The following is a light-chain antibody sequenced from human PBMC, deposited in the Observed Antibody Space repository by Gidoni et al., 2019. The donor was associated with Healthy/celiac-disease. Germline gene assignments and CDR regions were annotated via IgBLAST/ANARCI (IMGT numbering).Light chain of an antibody. CDR3: QQYGSSPV. V-gene: IGKV3-20*01. J-gene: IGKJ4*01. CDR1: QSVSSSY. Sequence: EIVLTQSPGTLSLSPGERATLSCRASQSVSSSYLAWYQQKPGQAPRLLIYGASSRATGIPDRFSGSGSGTDVTLTISRLEPEDLAVYYCQQYGSSPVFGGGTKVEIK. CDR2: GAS.